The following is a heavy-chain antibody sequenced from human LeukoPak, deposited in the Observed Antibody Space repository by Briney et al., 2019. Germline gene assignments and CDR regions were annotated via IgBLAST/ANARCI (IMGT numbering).Heavy chain of an antibody. CDR1: GFTFSSYW. CDR3: ARPDYGDHRFDS. D-gene: IGHD4-17*01. Sequence: GGSLRLSCAASGFTFSSYWMHWVRQAPGKGLVWVSRINSDGSSMRYADSVKGRFTISRDNAKNTLYLQMNSLRAEDTAVYYCARPDYGDHRFDSWGQGTLVTVSS. V-gene: IGHV3-74*01. J-gene: IGHJ4*02. CDR2: INSDGSSM.